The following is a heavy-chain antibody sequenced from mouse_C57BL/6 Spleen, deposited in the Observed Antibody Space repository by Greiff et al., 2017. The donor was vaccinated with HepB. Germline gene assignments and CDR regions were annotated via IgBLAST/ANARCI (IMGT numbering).Heavy chain of an antibody. V-gene: IGHV1-69*01. CDR1: GYTFTSYW. J-gene: IGHJ2*01. Sequence: QVQLQQPGTELVKPGASVKLSCKASGYTFTSYWIHWVKQRPGQGLEWIGEIDPSDSYTNYNQKFKGKSTLTVDKSSNTAYMQLSSLTSEDSAVYYGARRGNYDYWGQGTTLTVSS. CDR3: ARRGNYDY. D-gene: IGHD2-1*01. CDR2: IDPSDSYT.